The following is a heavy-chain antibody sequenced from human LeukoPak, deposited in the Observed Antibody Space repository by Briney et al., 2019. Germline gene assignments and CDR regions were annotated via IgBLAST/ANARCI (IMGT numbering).Heavy chain of an antibody. CDR1: GGSFSGYY. CDR2: INHSGST. J-gene: IGHJ4*02. CDR3: ARGHPLSYDSSGEKIGY. D-gene: IGHD3-22*01. Sequence: SETLSLTCAVYGGSFSGYYWSWIRQPPGKGLEWIGEINHSGSTNYNPSLKSRVTISVDTSKNQFSLKLSSVTAADTAVYYCARGHPLSYDSSGEKIGYWGQGTLVTVSS. V-gene: IGHV4-34*01.